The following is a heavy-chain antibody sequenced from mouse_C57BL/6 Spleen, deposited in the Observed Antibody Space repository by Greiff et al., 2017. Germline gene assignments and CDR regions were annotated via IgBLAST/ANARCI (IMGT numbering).Heavy chain of an antibody. D-gene: IGHD1-1*01. J-gene: IGHJ2*01. Sequence: VQLKQSGPELVKPGASVKMSCKASGYTFTDYNMHWVKQSHGKSLEWIGYINPNNGGTSYNQKFKGKATLTVNKSSSTAYMELRRLTSEDSAVYYCALLTTVVATNYWGQGTTLTVSS. CDR3: ALLTTVVATNY. V-gene: IGHV1-22*01. CDR1: GYTFTDYN. CDR2: INPNNGGT.